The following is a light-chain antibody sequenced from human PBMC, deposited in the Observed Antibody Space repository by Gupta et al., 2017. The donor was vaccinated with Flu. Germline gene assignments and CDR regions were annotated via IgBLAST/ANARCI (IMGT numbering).Light chain of an antibody. CDR2: DVS. Sequence: TISCTGTTSDVGGYNSVSWYQQRPGTAPKLMIYDVSNRPSGMSNRFSGSKSGNTAALTISGLQAEDEADYYCSSYTSGSTSVVVFGGGTKLTVL. V-gene: IGLV2-14*04. J-gene: IGLJ2*01. CDR1: TSDVGGYNS. CDR3: SSYTSGSTSVVV.